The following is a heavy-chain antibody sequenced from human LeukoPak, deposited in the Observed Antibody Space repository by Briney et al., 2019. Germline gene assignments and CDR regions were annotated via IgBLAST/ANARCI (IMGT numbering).Heavy chain of an antibody. V-gene: IGHV1-46*01. CDR3: ARDPPYCSGGSCYSSAAFVI. CDR1: GYTFTSYY. Sequence: ASVKVSCKASGYTFTSYYMHWVRQAPGQGLEWMGIINPSGGSTSYAQKFQGRVTMTRDTSTSTVYMELSSLRSEDTAVYYCARDPPYCSGGSCYSSAAFVIWGQGTMVTVSS. CDR2: INPSGGST. J-gene: IGHJ3*02. D-gene: IGHD2-15*01.